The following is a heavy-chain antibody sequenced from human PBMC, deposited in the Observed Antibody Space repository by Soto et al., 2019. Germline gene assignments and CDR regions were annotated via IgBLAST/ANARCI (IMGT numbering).Heavy chain of an antibody. J-gene: IGHJ5*02. CDR1: GFAFRHNY. V-gene: IGHV3-11*01. Sequence: QVHLVESGGGLVKPGGSLRLSCTVSGFAFRHNYMTWIRQAPGKGLEWLSYISTSGSSANYADSVKGRFTISTDNAKKSLYLQMDSLRAEDTGVYYCATGGFSYEAWCQGTLVTVSS. CDR3: ATGGFSYEA. D-gene: IGHD5-12*01. CDR2: ISTSGSSA.